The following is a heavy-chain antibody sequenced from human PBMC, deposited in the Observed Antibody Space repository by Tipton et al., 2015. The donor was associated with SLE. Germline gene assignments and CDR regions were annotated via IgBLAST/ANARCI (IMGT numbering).Heavy chain of an antibody. D-gene: IGHD3-3*01. CDR1: GYSISSGYY. CDR3: ARDTDLDYNFRSGYIGPFNY. CDR2: IYSSGTT. V-gene: IGHV4-38-2*02. Sequence: TLSLTCSVSGYSISSGYYWGWIRQPPGKGLEWIGTIYSSGTTDYNPSLESRATISADMSKNQFSLNLNSVTASDTAVYYCARDTDLDYNFRSGYIGPFNYWGQGTLVTVSS. J-gene: IGHJ4*02.